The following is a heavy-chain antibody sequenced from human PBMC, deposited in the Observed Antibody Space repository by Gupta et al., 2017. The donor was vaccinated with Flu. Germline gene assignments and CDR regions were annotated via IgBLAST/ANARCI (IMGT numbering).Heavy chain of an antibody. J-gene: IGHJ4*02. D-gene: IGHD2-8*02. Sequence: EVQLLESAGVVVQPGGSLRPSCVAPRFTFSTSAMSWVRQVPGRGLEWVSRIRCSGGRPYNVESVKGRLTISRDNSKSSLYLHMNTRRAENTAIYYWAKDLWSGDVYVRFWWGFEYWGQGARVTVSA. CDR3: AKDLWSGDVYVRFWWGFEY. CDR2: IRCSGGRP. V-gene: IGHV3-23*01. CDR1: RFTFSTSA.